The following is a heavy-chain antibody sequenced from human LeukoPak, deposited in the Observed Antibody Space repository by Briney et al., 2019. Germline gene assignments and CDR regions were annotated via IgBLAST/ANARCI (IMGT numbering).Heavy chain of an antibody. J-gene: IGHJ4*02. CDR1: GGSFSGYY. CDR2: IYYSGTT. V-gene: IGHV4-59*01. Sequence: SETLSLTCAVYGGSFSGYYWSWIRQPPGKGLEWIGYIYYSGTTSYNPSLKNRVTISVDTSKNQFSLKLSSVTAADTAVYYCARYLSSGLDYWGQGTLVTVSS. CDR3: ARYLSSGLDY. D-gene: IGHD3-10*01.